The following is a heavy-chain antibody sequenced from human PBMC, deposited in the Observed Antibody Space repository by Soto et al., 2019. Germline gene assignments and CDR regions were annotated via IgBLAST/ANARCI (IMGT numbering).Heavy chain of an antibody. CDR3: AVDFYYMDV. J-gene: IGHJ6*03. V-gene: IGHV3-48*01. Sequence: EVQLVESGGGLVQPGGSLRLSCAASGISFSTYAMNWVRQAPGKGLEWVSYISRGSSTIYYAESVKGRFTISRDNAKKSLFLQMNSLRAEDTAVYYCAVDFYYMDVWGKGTTVTVSS. CDR1: GISFSTYA. CDR2: ISRGSSTI.